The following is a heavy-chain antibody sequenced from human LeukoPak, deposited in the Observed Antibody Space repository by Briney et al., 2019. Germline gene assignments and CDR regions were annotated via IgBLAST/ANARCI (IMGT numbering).Heavy chain of an antibody. D-gene: IGHD3-3*01. J-gene: IGHJ4*02. CDR2: MNPNSGNT. CDR3: ARNLITIFGVVIQAFAY. CDR1: GYTFTSYD. V-gene: IGHV1-8*01. Sequence: GASVTVSCKASGYTFTSYDINWVRQATGQGLEWMGWMNPNSGNTGYAQKFQGRVTMTRNTSISTAYMELSSLRSDDTAVYYCARNLITIFGVVIQAFAYWGQGTLVTVSS.